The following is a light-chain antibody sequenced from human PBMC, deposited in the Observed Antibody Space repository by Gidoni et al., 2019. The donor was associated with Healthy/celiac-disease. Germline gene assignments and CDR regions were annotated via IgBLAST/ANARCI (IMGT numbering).Light chain of an antibody. Sequence: EIVLTQSPATLSVSPGERATLSCRASQSVSSYLAWYQQKPGKAPRLLIYDASTRATGIPARFSGSGSGTDFTLTISSLEPEDFAVYYCQQRSNWPGTFGQXTKLEIK. CDR1: QSVSSY. CDR3: QQRSNWPGT. V-gene: IGKV3-11*01. J-gene: IGKJ2*01. CDR2: DAS.